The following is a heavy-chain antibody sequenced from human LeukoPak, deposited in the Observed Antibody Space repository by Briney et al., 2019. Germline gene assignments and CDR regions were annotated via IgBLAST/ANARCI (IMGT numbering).Heavy chain of an antibody. CDR1: RFTFNKYY. J-gene: IGHJ6*04. D-gene: IGHD3-10*02. Sequence: GGSLRLSCVASRFTFNKYYMSWVRQAPGKGLQWVANINPDGSEKYHVDSVKGRFTISRDNAKNSLYLQMNSLRAEDTAVYYCAKLGITMIGGVWGKGTTVTISS. CDR2: INPDGSEK. V-gene: IGHV3-7*01. CDR3: AKLGITMIGGV.